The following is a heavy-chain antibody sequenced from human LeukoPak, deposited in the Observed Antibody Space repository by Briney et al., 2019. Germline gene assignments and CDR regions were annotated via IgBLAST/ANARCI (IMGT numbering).Heavy chain of an antibody. CDR1: GFTFSSYG. Sequence: GGSLRLSCAASGFTFSSYGMHWVRQAPGKGLEWVAVIWYDGSNRYYADSVKGRFTISRDNSKNTLYLQMNSLRAEDTAVYYCARPTYSGSYYWFDYWGQGTLVTVSS. J-gene: IGHJ4*02. CDR3: ARPTYSGSYYWFDY. CDR2: IWYDGSNR. V-gene: IGHV3-33*01. D-gene: IGHD1-26*01.